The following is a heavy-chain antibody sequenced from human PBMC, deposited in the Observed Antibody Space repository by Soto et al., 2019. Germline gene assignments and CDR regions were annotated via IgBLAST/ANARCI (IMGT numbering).Heavy chain of an antibody. J-gene: IGHJ3*02. CDR3: ARARRFGDYADAFDI. V-gene: IGHV1-2*04. CDR2: INPNSGGT. Sequence: GASVKVSCKASGYTFTGYYMHWVRQAPGQGLEWMGWINPNSGGTNYAQKFQGWVTMTRDTSISTAYMELSRLRSDDTAVYYCARARRFGDYADAFDIWGQGTMVTVSS. D-gene: IGHD4-17*01. CDR1: GYTFTGYY.